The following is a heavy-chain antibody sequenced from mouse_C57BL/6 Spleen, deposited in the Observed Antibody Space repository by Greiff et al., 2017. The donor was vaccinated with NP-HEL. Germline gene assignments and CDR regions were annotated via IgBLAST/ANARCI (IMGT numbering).Heavy chain of an antibody. J-gene: IGHJ4*01. Sequence: QVQLQQPGAELVKPGASVKMSCKASGYTFTSYWITWVKQRPGQGLEWIGDIYPGSGSTNYNEKFKSKATLTVDTSSSTAYMQLISLTSEDAAVYYCARSDSAMDYWGQGTSVTVSS. V-gene: IGHV1-55*01. CDR1: GYTFTSYW. CDR2: IYPGSGST. CDR3: ARSDSAMDY.